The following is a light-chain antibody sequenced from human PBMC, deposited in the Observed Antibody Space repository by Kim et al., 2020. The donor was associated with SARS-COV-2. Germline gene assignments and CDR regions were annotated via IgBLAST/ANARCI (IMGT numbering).Light chain of an antibody. CDR3: CSYATSRSYV. J-gene: IGLJ1*01. CDR2: DVS. V-gene: IGLV2-14*04. Sequence: QSITISCTGTSIDVGAYNYVSWYQLHPGKAPELMVFDVSERPSGISNRFSGSKFGNTASLTITGLQAEDEADYYCCSYATSRSYVFGTGTKVTIL. CDR1: SIDVGAYNY.